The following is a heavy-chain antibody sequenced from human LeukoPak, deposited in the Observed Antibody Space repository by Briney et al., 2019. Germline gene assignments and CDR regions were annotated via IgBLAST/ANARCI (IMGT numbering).Heavy chain of an antibody. D-gene: IGHD2-15*01. CDR1: GYTFTGYY. V-gene: IGHV1-18*04. CDR2: ISAYNGNT. J-gene: IGHJ5*02. Sequence: ASVKVSCKASGYTFTGYYMHWVRQAPGQGLELMRWISAYNGNTNYAQKLQGRVTMTTDTSTSTAYMELRSLRSDDTAVYYCARVVVAATGWFDPWGQGTLVTVSS. CDR3: ARVVVAATGWFDP.